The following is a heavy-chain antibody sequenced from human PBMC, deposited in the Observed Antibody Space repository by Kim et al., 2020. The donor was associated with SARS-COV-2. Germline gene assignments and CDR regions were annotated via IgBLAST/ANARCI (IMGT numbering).Heavy chain of an antibody. D-gene: IGHD2-21*01. CDR2: IYYSGST. Sequence: SETLSLTCTVSGGSISSYYWSWIRQPPGKGLEWIGYIYYSGSTNYNPSLKSRVTISVDTSKNQFSLKLSSVTAADTAVYYCARDPFAYCGGDCYCWGQGT. J-gene: IGHJ4*02. CDR3: ARDPFAYCGGDCYC. CDR1: GGSISSYY. V-gene: IGHV4-59*13.